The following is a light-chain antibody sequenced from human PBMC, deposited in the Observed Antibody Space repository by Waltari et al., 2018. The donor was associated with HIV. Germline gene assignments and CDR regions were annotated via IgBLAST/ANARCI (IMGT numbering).Light chain of an antibody. Sequence: DVVMIQSPLSLPVTPGEPASISCRSSESLLLNTGHNYLDWYVQKPGQPPQLLIYLAFHGASGVTDRFNGSGSVTDFTLKIRRVEAEDVGIYYCMQAGRAPITVGRGTRLEIK. CDR2: LAF. V-gene: IGKV2-28*01. J-gene: IGKJ5*01. CDR3: MQAGRAPIT. CDR1: ESLLLNTGHNY.